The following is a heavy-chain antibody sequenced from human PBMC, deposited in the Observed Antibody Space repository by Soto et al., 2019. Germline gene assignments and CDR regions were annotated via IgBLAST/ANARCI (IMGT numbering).Heavy chain of an antibody. J-gene: IGHJ4*02. D-gene: IGHD5-12*01. V-gene: IGHV4-4*07. CDR3: AREGSYSAYNFAHEIHLWSFDF. CDR1: GGSINTFD. Sequence: SQTLSLTCPVSGGSINTFDWSWVRQPVGKGLEWIRRIFSSGSTSFNPSPESRVAMSVDTSKNHFSLTLSSVTDADMAVYYCAREGSYSAYNFAHEIHLWSFDFWGQGALVT. CDR2: IFSSGST.